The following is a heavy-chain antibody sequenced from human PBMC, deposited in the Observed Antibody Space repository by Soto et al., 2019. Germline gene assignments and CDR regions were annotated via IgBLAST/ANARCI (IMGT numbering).Heavy chain of an antibody. CDR3: VRTRGQLSWFDP. CDR2: IKHSGST. D-gene: IGHD2-2*01. Sequence: SETLSLTCAVYGGSFSGYYWSCIRQPPGKGLEWIGEIKHSGSTTYNPSLKSRVTISVDTSKNLFSLKLSSVTAADTAVYYCVRTRGQLSWFDPWGQGTLVTVS. V-gene: IGHV4-34*01. CDR1: GGSFSGYY. J-gene: IGHJ5*02.